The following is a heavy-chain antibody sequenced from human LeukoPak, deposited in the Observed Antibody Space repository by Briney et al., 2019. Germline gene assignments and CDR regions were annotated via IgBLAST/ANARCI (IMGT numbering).Heavy chain of an antibody. J-gene: IGHJ6*03. CDR2: ISAYNGNT. V-gene: IGHV1-18*01. D-gene: IGHD6-19*01. CDR3: ARETTRVAESYYYCCYLDV. CDR1: GCSFTNYC. Sequence: AAVHVSYMHCGCSFTNYCFSWLGQAPGQGREGMGWISAYNGNTNYAQKPQRRVTITTDTTTSTASMELRRLRSDDTAVYYCARETTRVAESYYYCCYLDVWGQGTTVTVSS.